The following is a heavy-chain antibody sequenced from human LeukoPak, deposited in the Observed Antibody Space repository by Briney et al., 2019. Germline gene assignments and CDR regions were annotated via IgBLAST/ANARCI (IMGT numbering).Heavy chain of an antibody. V-gene: IGHV4-30-2*01. D-gene: IGHD3-10*01. CDR1: GGSISSGGYS. J-gene: IGHJ3*02. CDR3: AKVRGAGVFDI. CDR2: IYHSGST. Sequence: PSQTLSLTCAVSGGSISSGGYSWSWIRQPPGKGLEWIGYIYHSGSTYYNPSLKSRVTISVDRSENQFSLKLSSVTAADTAVYYCAKVRGAGVFDIWGQGTMVTVSS.